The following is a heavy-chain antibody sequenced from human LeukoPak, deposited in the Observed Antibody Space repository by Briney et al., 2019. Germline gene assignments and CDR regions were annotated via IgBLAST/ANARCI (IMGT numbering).Heavy chain of an antibody. CDR2: IYYSGST. CDR3: AREESSGWYSHWYFDL. V-gene: IGHV4-59*12. CDR1: GGSISSYY. J-gene: IGHJ2*01. D-gene: IGHD6-19*01. Sequence: SETLSLTCTVSGGSISSYYWSWIRQPPGKGLEWIGYIYYSGSTNYNPSLKSRVTISVDTSKNQFSLKLSSVTAADTAVYYCAREESSGWYSHWYFDLWGRGTLVTVSS.